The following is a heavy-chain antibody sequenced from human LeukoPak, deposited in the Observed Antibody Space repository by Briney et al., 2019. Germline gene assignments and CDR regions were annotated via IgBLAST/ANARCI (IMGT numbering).Heavy chain of an antibody. J-gene: IGHJ4*02. V-gene: IGHV4-59*08. D-gene: IGHD2-8*01. CDR1: AGSISNYF. CDR3: ARHGRMVIMSKFSTGIDQ. CDR2: IYYTGMT. Sequence: SETLSLTCTVPAGSISNYFWSWIRQPPGKGLEWIGYIYYTGMTNSNPSLTSRVTISMDTSKNQFSLNLRSVTAADTAIYYCARHGRMVIMSKFSTGIDQWGQGTLVTVSS.